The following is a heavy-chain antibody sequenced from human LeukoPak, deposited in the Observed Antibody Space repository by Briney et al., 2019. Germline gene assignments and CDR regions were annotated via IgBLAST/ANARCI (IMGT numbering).Heavy chain of an antibody. D-gene: IGHD6-13*01. CDR1: GFTFSSYS. V-gene: IGHV3-48*02. CDR2: ISSSSSTI. Sequence: GESLKISCAASGFTFSSYSLNWVRQAPGKGLEWVSHISSSSSTIYYGDSVKGRFTISRDNAKNSLYLQMNSLRDEDTAVYYCARERDSSSWYAFDIWGQGTMVTVSS. CDR3: ARERDSSSWYAFDI. J-gene: IGHJ3*02.